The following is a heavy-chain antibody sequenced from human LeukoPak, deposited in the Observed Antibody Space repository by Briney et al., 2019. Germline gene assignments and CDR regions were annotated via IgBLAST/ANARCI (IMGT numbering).Heavy chain of an antibody. V-gene: IGHV1-2*02. Sequence: ASVKVSCKASGYTFTGYYMHWVRQAPGQGLEWMGWINPNSGGTNYAQKFQGRVTMTRDTSISTAYMELSRLRSDDTAVYYCARVGRDYDFWSGYYSYWGQGTLVTVS. CDR3: ARVGRDYDFWSGYYSY. CDR2: INPNSGGT. J-gene: IGHJ4*02. CDR1: GYTFTGYY. D-gene: IGHD3-3*01.